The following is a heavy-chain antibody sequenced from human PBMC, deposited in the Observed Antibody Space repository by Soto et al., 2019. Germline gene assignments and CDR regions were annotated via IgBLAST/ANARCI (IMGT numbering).Heavy chain of an antibody. J-gene: IGHJ4*02. D-gene: IGHD6-6*01. CDR1: GFTFSSYW. CDR2: IKQDGSEK. V-gene: IGHV3-7*01. CDR3: AREWEYSSSAPAFGY. Sequence: EVQLVESGGGLVQPGGSLRLSCAASGFTFSSYWMSWVRQAPGKGLEWVANIKQDGSEKYYVDSVKGRFTISRDNAENSLYLQMNSLRAEDTAVYYGAREWEYSSSAPAFGYWGQGTLVTVSS.